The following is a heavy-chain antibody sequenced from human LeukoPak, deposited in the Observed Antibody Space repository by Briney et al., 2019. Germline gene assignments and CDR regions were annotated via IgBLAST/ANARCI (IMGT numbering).Heavy chain of an antibody. D-gene: IGHD6-19*01. Sequence: SQTLSPTCPISADSVSNDNAVWNWVRQSPSRGLEWLARTYYRSKWYYDYPVSVKSRITFNVDTSKNPFSLHLNSVSPEDSAVYYCARYGRGWSFDYWGQGTLVTVSS. CDR1: ADSVSNDNAV. CDR3: ARYGRGWSFDY. V-gene: IGHV6-1*01. CDR2: TYYRSKWYY. J-gene: IGHJ4*02.